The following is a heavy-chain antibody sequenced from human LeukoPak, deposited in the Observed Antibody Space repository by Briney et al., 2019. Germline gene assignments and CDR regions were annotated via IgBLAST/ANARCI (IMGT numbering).Heavy chain of an antibody. CDR2: INQDGSEK. Sequence: ETLSLTCSVSGGSISGTNWWSWVRQAPGTGLEWVANINQDGSEKYYVDSVKGRFTISRDNAKNSLYLQMNSLRAEDTAVYYCARGQVQVLPAYWGQGTLVTVSS. CDR3: ARGQVQVLPAY. CDR1: GGSISGTNW. D-gene: IGHD1-14*01. V-gene: IGHV3-7*04. J-gene: IGHJ4*02.